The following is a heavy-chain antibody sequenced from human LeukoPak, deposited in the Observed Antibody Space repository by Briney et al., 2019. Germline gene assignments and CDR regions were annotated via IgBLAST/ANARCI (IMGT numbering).Heavy chain of an antibody. CDR1: GGSISSYY. Sequence: SETLSLTCTVSGGSISSYYRSWIRQPPGKGLEWMGYLYHCESTHYNPSLKSRVTISVDTSKNQFSLKLSSVTAADPAVYYCARYSSSRDKYYFDYWGQGTLVTVSS. D-gene: IGHD6-13*01. J-gene: IGHJ4*02. V-gene: IGHV4-59*08. CDR2: LYHCEST. CDR3: ARYSSSRDKYYFDY.